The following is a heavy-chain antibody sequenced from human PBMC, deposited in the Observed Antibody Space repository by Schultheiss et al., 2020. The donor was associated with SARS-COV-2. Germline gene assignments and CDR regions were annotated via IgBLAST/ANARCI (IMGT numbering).Heavy chain of an antibody. CDR2: INPSGGST. Sequence: VKVSCKASGYTFTGYYMHWVRQAPGQGLEWMGIINPSGGSTSYAQKFQGRVTMTRDTSTSTVYMELSSLRSEDTAVYYCASNLYSSGWYGPEMDVWGQGTTVTVSS. J-gene: IGHJ6*02. D-gene: IGHD6-19*01. CDR3: ASNLYSSGWYGPEMDV. CDR1: GYTFTGYY. V-gene: IGHV1-46*01.